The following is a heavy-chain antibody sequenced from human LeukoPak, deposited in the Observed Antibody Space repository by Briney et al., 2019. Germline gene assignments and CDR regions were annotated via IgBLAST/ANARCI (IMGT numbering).Heavy chain of an antibody. V-gene: IGHV3-20*04. CDR2: INWNGDSS. J-gene: IGHJ3*02. Sequence: GGSLRLSCAASGFTFDDYGMCWVRQAPGKGLEWVSGINWNGDSSGYADSVKGRFTISRDNAKNSLDLQMDSLRAEDTALYYCARGNYYDSSVAFDIWGQGRMVTVSS. CDR1: GFTFDDYG. D-gene: IGHD3-22*01. CDR3: ARGNYYDSSVAFDI.